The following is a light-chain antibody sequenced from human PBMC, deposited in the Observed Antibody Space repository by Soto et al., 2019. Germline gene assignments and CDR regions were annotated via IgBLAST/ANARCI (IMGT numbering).Light chain of an antibody. Sequence: QSALTQPPSAFGFPGQSVTISCTGTSSDVGFYDYVSWYQQHPGKAPKLVIYEVTKRPSGVPDRVSASKSGNTASLTVSGLRAEDEADYYCSSYAGSNNFVFGSGTKVTV. CDR2: EVT. CDR1: SSDVGFYDY. CDR3: SSYAGSNNFV. J-gene: IGLJ1*01. V-gene: IGLV2-8*01.